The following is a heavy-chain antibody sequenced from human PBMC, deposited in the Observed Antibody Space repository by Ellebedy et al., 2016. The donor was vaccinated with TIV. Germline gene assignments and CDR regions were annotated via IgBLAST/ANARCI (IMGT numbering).Heavy chain of an antibody. CDR3: ARDGYSGSYYYFDY. V-gene: IGHV3-74*01. CDR1: GFTFSSYW. J-gene: IGHJ4*02. D-gene: IGHD1-26*01. CDR2: INSDGSRT. Sequence: GESLKISCAASGFTFSSYWMHWIRQAPGKGLVWVSLINSDGSRTTYADSVKGRFTISRDNAKNTLYLQMNSLRAEDTAVYYCARDGYSGSYYYFDYWGQGTLVTVSS.